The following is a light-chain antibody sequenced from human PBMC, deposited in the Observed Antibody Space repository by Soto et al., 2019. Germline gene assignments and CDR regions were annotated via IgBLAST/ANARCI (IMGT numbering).Light chain of an antibody. J-gene: IGKJ1*01. CDR2: DAS. CDR3: QQYRSNSPWT. V-gene: IGKV1-5*01. Sequence: DIQMTQSPSTLSASVGDRVTITCRASQSISSWLAWYQQKPGKAPKLLISDASGLESGVPSRFSGSGSGTEFTLTISSLQPDDFATYFCQQYRSNSPWTFGQGTKVEIK. CDR1: QSISSW.